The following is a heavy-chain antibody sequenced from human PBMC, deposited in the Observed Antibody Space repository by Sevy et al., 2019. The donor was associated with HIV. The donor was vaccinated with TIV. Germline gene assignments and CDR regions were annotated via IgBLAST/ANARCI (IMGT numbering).Heavy chain of an antibody. V-gene: IGHV3-7*01. J-gene: IGHJ6*02. CDR1: GFTFSTYW. Sequence: GGSLRLSCAASGFTFSTYWTSWFRQAPGKGLEWVANINEDGTEKFYVDSVKGRFTMSRDNAKNSLYLQMNSLRAEDAAVYYCARDNATVSRRGLRYYYYGTDVWGQGTTVTVSS. D-gene: IGHD2-2*01. CDR3: ARDNATVSRRGLRYYYYGTDV. CDR2: INEDGTEK.